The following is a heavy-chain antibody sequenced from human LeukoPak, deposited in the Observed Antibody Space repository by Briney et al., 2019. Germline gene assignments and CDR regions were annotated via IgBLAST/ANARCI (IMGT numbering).Heavy chain of an antibody. CDR2: IIPIFDTA. V-gene: IGHV1-69*06. J-gene: IGHJ3*02. Sequence: ASVKVSCKASGGTFSSYAISWVRQAPGQGLEWMGGIIPIFDTANYAQKFQGRVTITADKSTSTAYMELSSLRSEDTAVYYCARDITMVRGVMSHDAFDIWGQGTMVTVSS. CDR3: ARDITMVRGVMSHDAFDI. D-gene: IGHD3-10*01. CDR1: GGTFSSYA.